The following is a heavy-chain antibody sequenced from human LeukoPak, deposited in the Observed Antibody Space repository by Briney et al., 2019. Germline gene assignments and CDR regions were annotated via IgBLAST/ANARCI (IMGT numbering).Heavy chain of an antibody. CDR3: AREDYHGSGSFDY. Sequence: PSETLSLTCTVSGGSISSYYWSWIRQPSGKGLEWIGYIYYSGSTNYNPSLKSRVTISVDTSKNQFSLKLSSVTAADTAVYYCAREDYHGSGSFDYWGQGTLVTVSS. V-gene: IGHV4-59*01. CDR1: GGSISSYY. J-gene: IGHJ4*02. CDR2: IYYSGST. D-gene: IGHD3-10*01.